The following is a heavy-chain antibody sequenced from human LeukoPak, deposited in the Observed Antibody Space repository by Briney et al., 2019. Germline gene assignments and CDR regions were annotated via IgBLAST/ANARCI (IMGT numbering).Heavy chain of an antibody. J-gene: IGHJ6*03. CDR1: GFTFSSYG. V-gene: IGHV3-23*01. CDR3: ARVARDRRFLEWLARTQYYYYYMDV. D-gene: IGHD3-3*01. CDR2: ISGSGGST. Sequence: GGSLRLSCAASGFTFSSYGMSWVRQAPGKGLEWVSAISGSGGSTYCADSVKGRFTISRDNSKNSLYLQMNSLKTEDTAVYYCARVARDRRFLEWLARTQYYYYYMDVWGKGTTVTVSS.